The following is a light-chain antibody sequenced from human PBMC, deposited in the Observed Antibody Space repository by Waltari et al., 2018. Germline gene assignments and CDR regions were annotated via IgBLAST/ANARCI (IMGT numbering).Light chain of an antibody. V-gene: IGLV3-1*01. Sequence: SYELTQPPSVSVSPGQTASITCSGDKLGDKYACWYQQKPGQSPVLVIYQDSKRPQGIPGRFSGSNSGNTATLTISGTQAMDEADYYCQAWDSSTASYVFGTGTKVTVL. CDR1: KLGDKY. CDR2: QDS. CDR3: QAWDSSTASYV. J-gene: IGLJ1*01.